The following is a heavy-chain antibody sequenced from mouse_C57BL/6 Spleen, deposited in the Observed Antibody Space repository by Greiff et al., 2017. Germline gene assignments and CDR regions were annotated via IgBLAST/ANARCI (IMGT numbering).Heavy chain of an antibody. J-gene: IGHJ2*01. CDR2: IYPSDSET. D-gene: IGHD2-3*01. Sequence: QVQLQQPGAELVRTGSSVKLSCKASGYTFTSYWMDWVKQRPGQGLEWIGNIYPSDSETHYNQKFKDKATLTVDKSSSTPYMQLSSLTSEDSAVYYCARGWELDYWGQGTTLTVAS. V-gene: IGHV1-61*01. CDR1: GYTFTSYW. CDR3: ARGWELDY.